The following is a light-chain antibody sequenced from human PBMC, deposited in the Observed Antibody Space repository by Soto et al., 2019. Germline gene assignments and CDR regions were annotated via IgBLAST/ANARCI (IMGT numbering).Light chain of an antibody. CDR2: GAS. V-gene: IGKV3-15*01. CDR3: QQYRNWPLT. CDR1: QSVGNN. Sequence: EIVMTQSPATLSVSPGERATLSCRASQSVGNNLAWYRQKSGQVPRLLIYGASTRAPGIPARFSGSGSGTEFTLTIDSLQSDDFAVYLCQQYRNWPLTFGGGTKVEIK. J-gene: IGKJ4*01.